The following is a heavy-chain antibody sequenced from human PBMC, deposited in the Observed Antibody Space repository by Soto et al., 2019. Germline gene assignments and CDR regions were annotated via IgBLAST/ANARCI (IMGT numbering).Heavy chain of an antibody. J-gene: IGHJ6*03. CDR3: ARADYGAGSNDYYYYMDV. CDR1: GGSFSGYY. V-gene: IGHV4-34*01. Sequence: SETLSLTCAVYGGSFSGYYWSWIRQPPGKGLEWIGEINHSGSTNYNPSLKSRVTISVVTSKNQFSLKLSSVTAADTAVYYCARADYGAGSNDYYYYMDVWGKGTTVTVSS. CDR2: INHSGST. D-gene: IGHD3-16*01.